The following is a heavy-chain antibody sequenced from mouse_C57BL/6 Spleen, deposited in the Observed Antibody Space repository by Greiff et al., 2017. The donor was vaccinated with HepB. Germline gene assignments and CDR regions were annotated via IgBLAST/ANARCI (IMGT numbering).Heavy chain of an antibody. CDR2: ISSGSSTI. D-gene: IGHD3-3*01. Sequence: EVHLVESGGGLVKPGGSLKLSCAASGFTFSDYGMHWVRQAPEKGLEWVAYISSGSSTIYYADTVKGRFTISRDNAKNTLCLQMTSLSSEDTAMYYCARGLRRVWFAYWGQGTLVTVSA. J-gene: IGHJ3*01. CDR3: ARGLRRVWFAY. V-gene: IGHV5-17*01. CDR1: GFTFSDYG.